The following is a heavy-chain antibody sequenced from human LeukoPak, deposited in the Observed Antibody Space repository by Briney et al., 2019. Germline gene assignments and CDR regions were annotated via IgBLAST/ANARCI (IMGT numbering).Heavy chain of an antibody. J-gene: IGHJ5*02. D-gene: IGHD3-10*01. Sequence: ASVKVSCKASGYTFTGYYMHWVRQAPGQGLEWMGRINPNSGGTNYAQKFQGRVTMTRDTSISTAYMELSRLRSDDTAVYYCARGLSLLWFRELLSNGTKFLKANWFDPWGQGTLVTVSS. V-gene: IGHV1-2*06. CDR3: ARGLSLLWFRELLSNGTKFLKANWFDP. CDR1: GYTFTGYY. CDR2: INPNSGGT.